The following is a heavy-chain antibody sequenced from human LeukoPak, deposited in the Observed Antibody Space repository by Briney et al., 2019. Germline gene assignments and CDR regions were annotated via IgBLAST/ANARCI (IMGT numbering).Heavy chain of an antibody. CDR2: TYYRSKWLH. J-gene: IGHJ4*02. CDR3: ARNLSPDFDY. V-gene: IGHV6-1*01. CDR1: GDTVSGNSAA. D-gene: IGHD1-14*01. Sequence: SQTLSLTFAISGDTVSGNSAAWNWIRQSPSRGLEWLGRTYYRSKWLHEYALSVESRISINPDTSKNQFSLQLNSVTPEDTAVYYCARNLSPDFDYWGQGTLVTVSS.